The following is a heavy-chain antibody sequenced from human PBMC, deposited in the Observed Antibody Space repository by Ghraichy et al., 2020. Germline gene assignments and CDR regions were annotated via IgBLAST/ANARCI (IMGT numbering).Heavy chain of an antibody. J-gene: IGHJ4*02. CDR1: GFTFSSYA. CDR3: AKAPRIYYDSSGLDY. V-gene: IGHV3-23*01. D-gene: IGHD3-22*01. CDR2: ISGSGGST. Sequence: GSLRLSCAASGFTFSSYAMSWVRQAPGKGLEWVSAISGSGGSTYYADSVKGRFTISRDNSKNTLYLQMNSLRAEDTAVYYCAKAPRIYYDSSGLDYWGQGTLVTVSS.